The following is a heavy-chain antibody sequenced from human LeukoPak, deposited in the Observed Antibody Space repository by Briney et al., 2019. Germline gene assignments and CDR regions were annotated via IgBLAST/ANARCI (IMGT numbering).Heavy chain of an antibody. V-gene: IGHV3-23*01. D-gene: IGHD5-18*01. Sequence: GGSLRLSCAASGFTFSTYGMSWVRQTPGKGLEWVSAISGTHAGRQGTTYYADSVKGRFTISRDDSKNTLYLQMHSLRAEDTAIYFCAKGGYSSYDMWGQGTKVTVSP. CDR3: AKGGYSSYDM. CDR1: GFTFSTYG. CDR2: ISGTHAGRQGTT. J-gene: IGHJ3*02.